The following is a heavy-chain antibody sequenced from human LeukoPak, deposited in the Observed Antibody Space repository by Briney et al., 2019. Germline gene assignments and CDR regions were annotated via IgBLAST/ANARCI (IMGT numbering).Heavy chain of an antibody. CDR2: INPDSGGA. CDR1: GFTFTVYY. D-gene: IGHD3-22*01. V-gene: IGHV1-2*02. Sequence: EASVKVSCKTSGFTFTVYYIHWVRQAPGQGFEWIGWINPDSGGADYAQKFQGRVTMTRDTSISTVYMELNSLTSDDTAVYYCARDLDDSSGDDYWGQGTLVTVSS. J-gene: IGHJ4*02. CDR3: ARDLDDSSGDDY.